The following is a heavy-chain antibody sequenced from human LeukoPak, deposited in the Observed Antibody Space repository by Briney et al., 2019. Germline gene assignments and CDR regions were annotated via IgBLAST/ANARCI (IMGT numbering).Heavy chain of an antibody. V-gene: IGHV4-39*01. CDR3: YSSSPTSNFDY. D-gene: IGHD6-13*01. CDR1: GGSISSSSYY. Sequence: PSETLSLTCTVSGGSISSSSYYWGWIRQPPGKGLEWIGSIYYSGSTYYNPSLKSRVTISVDTSKNQFSLKLSSVTAADTAVYYCYSSSPTSNFDYWGQGTLVTVSS. CDR2: IYYSGST. J-gene: IGHJ4*02.